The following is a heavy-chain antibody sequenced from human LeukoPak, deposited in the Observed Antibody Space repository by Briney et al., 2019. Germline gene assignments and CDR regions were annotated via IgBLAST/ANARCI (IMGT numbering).Heavy chain of an antibody. CDR1: GGTFSSYT. D-gene: IGHD3-22*01. V-gene: IGHV1-2*06. CDR2: INPNSGGT. J-gene: IGHJ4*02. CDR3: ARDENYYDSSAPPIY. Sequence: ASVKVSCKASGGTFSSYTISWVRQAPGQGLEWMGRINPNSGGTNYAQKFQGRVTMTRDTSISTAYMELSRLRSDDTAVYYCARDENYYDSSAPPIYWGQGTLVTVSS.